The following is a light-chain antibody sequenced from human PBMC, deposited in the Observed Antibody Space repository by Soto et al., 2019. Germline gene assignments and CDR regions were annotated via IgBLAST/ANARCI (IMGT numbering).Light chain of an antibody. CDR3: SSYAGSNNFV. CDR1: SSDVGGYNY. J-gene: IGLJ1*01. CDR2: EVS. Sequence: QSDLAQPPSASGSPGQSVAISCTGTSSDVGGYNYVSWCQQHPGKPPKLIIYEVSKRPSGVPDRFFGSKSGNTASLTVSGLQAEDEADYYCSSYAGSNNFVFGTGTKVTVL. V-gene: IGLV2-8*01.